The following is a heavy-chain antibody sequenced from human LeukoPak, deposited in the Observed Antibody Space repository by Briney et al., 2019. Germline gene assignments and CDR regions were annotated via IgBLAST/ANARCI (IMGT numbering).Heavy chain of an antibody. CDR3: AKARSGSSNSCFNY. D-gene: IGHD2-2*01. Sequence: GGSLRLSCAASGFTFSNSWMTWVRQAPGKGLEWVSASSGSGDSTSYYADSVKGRFTISRDNSKNMLYLQMNSLRAEDTAVYYCAKARSGSSNSCFNYWGQGILVTVSS. CDR2: SSGSGDST. CDR1: GFTFSNSW. V-gene: IGHV3-23*01. J-gene: IGHJ4*02.